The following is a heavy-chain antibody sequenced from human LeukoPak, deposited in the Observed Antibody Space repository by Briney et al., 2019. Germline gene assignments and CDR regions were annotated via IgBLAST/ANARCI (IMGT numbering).Heavy chain of an antibody. J-gene: IGHJ5*02. CDR3: VRDRAEGRAWVEFDP. Sequence: TGGSLRLSCAASGFTVSSYGMSWVRQAPGKGPEWVSLVYSDGVTRYADSVQGRFTISGDNSKNTVYLQMNNLRVEDTAVYHCVRDRAEGRAWVEFDPWGQGILVTVSS. CDR1: GFTVSSYG. CDR2: VYSDGVT. V-gene: IGHV3-66*02.